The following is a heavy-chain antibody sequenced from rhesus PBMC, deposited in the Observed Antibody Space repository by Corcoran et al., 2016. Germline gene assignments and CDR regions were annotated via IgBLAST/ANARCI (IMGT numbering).Heavy chain of an antibody. CDR3: ARGGRRYCTGSGCYARDAFDF. J-gene: IGHJ3*01. Sequence: QVQLQESGPGLVKPSETLSLTCAVSGYSISSGYGWSWIRQPPGKGLEWIGYISYSESTSYNPSLKSRYTISRDTSKSQFSLKLSSVTAADTAVYYRARGGRRYCTGSGCYARDAFDFWGQGLRVTVSS. D-gene: IGHD2-21*01. V-gene: IGHV4-122*02. CDR2: ISYSEST. CDR1: GYSISSGYG.